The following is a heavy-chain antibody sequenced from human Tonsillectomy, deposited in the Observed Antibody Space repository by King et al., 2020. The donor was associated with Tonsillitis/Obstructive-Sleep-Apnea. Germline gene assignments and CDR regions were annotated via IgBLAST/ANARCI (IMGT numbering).Heavy chain of an antibody. D-gene: IGHD3-10*01. CDR3: ARRAYGSGSYFDY. CDR1: GFTFVDDG. V-gene: IGHV3-20*04. Sequence: VQLVESGGGVVRPGGSLRLSCAASGFTFVDDGMSWVRQAPGRGLELVSGINLNGGSTGYADSVKGRFTISRDNAKNSLYLQMNSLRAEDTALYYCARRAYGSGSYFDYWGQGTLVTVSS. CDR2: INLNGGST. J-gene: IGHJ4*02.